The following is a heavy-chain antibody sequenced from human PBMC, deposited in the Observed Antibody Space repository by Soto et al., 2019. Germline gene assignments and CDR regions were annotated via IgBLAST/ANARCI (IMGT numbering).Heavy chain of an antibody. J-gene: IGHJ4*02. CDR1: GGSISSGDYY. Sequence: SETLSLTCTVSGGSISSGDYYWSWIRQPPGKGLEWIGYISHNGNTDYKPSLRSRVTISVDTSENQFSLKLTSVTAADTGVYYCARFVHHTFRGLYYFDYWGQGTLVTVSS. CDR2: ISHNGNT. D-gene: IGHD3-16*01. V-gene: IGHV4-30-4*01. CDR3: ARFVHHTFRGLYYFDY.